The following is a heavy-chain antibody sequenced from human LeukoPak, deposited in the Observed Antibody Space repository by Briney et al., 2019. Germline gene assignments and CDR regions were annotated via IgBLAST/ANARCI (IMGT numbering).Heavy chain of an antibody. CDR2: ISNSSSYI. D-gene: IGHD5-18*01. V-gene: IGHV3-21*01. Sequence: PGGSLRLSCAASGFTFSSYSMNWVRQAPGKGLEWVSSISNSSSYIYYADSVKGRFTISRDNAKNSLYLQMNSLRAEDTAVYYCASGVGGYTYGFTYYFDYWGQGTLVTVSS. CDR1: GFTFSSYS. CDR3: ASGVGGYTYGFTYYFDY. J-gene: IGHJ4*02.